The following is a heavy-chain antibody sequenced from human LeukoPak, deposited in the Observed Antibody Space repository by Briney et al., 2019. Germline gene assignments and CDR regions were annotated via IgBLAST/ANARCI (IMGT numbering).Heavy chain of an antibody. D-gene: IGHD2/OR15-2a*01. J-gene: IGHJ4*02. CDR2: IYYSGST. CDR1: GGSISSYY. V-gene: IGHV4-59*01. Sequence: SETLSLTCTVSGGSISSYYWSWIRQPPGKGLEWIGYIYYSGSTNYNPSLKGRVTISVDTSKNQFSLKLSSVTAADTAVYYCARFSQYYDSPTHYLDYWGQGILVTVSS. CDR3: ARFSQYYDSPTHYLDY.